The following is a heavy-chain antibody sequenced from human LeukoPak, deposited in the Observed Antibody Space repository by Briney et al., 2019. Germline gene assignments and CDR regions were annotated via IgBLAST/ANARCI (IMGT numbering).Heavy chain of an antibody. CDR1: GFTFSSYG. CDR3: ARVGGPSYSSSWYWFDP. Sequence: GRSLRLSCAASGFTFSSYGMHWVRQAPGKGLEWVAVISYDGSNKYYADSVKGQFTISRDNSKNTLYLQMNSLRAEDTAVYYCARVGGPSYSSSWYWFDPWGQGTLVTVSS. V-gene: IGHV3-30*03. J-gene: IGHJ5*02. D-gene: IGHD6-13*01. CDR2: ISYDGSNK.